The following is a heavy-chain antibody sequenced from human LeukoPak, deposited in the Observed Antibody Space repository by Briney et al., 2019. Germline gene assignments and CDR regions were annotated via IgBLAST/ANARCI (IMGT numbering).Heavy chain of an antibody. CDR2: FDPEDGET. D-gene: IGHD3-10*01. CDR3: ATGLRGSGSYFFDP. V-gene: IGHV1-24*01. Sequence: ASVKVSCKVSGYTLTELSMHWVRQAPGKGLEWMGGFDPEDGETIYAQKFQGRVTMTEDTSTDTAYMELSSLRSEDTAVYYCATGLRGSGSYFFDPWGQGTLVTVSS. J-gene: IGHJ5*02. CDR1: GYTLTELS.